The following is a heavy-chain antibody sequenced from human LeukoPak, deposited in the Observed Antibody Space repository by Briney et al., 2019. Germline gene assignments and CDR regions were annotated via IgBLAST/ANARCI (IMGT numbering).Heavy chain of an antibody. V-gene: IGHV1-46*01. Sequence: GSSVKVSCKASGGTFSSYAISWVRQAPGQGLEWMGIINPSGGSTSYAQKFQGRVTMTRDTSTSTVYMELSSLRSEDTAVYYCARDGTDDSSYFDYWGQGTLVTVSS. CDR3: ARDGTDDSSYFDY. D-gene: IGHD3-22*01. J-gene: IGHJ4*02. CDR2: INPSGGST. CDR1: GGTFSSYA.